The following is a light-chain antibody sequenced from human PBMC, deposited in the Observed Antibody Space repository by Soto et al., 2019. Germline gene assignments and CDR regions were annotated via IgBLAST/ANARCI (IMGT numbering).Light chain of an antibody. CDR1: QRVTSSY. CDR2: GAS. Sequence: EIVLTQSPDTLSLSPGERATLSCRASQRVTSSYLAWYQQKPGQAPRLLIYGASSRATGIPDRFSGGRSGTDFTFTVSRLEPEDFAVYYCQQYGSSPWTFGLGTKVEI. CDR3: QQYGSSPWT. V-gene: IGKV3-20*01. J-gene: IGKJ1*01.